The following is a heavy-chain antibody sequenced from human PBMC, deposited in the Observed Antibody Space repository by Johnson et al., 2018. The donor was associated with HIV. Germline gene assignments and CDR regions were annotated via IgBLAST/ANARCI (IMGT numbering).Heavy chain of an antibody. J-gene: IGHJ3*02. D-gene: IGHD6-19*01. V-gene: IGHV3-30-3*01. CDR1: GFTFSSYA. CDR3: LSQWLVRNAFDI. Sequence: VQLVESGGGVVQPGRSLRLSCAASGFTFSSYAMHWVRQAPGKGLEWVAVISYDGSNKYYADSVKGRFTISRDNSKNTLYLQMNSLRAEDTAVYYCLSQWLVRNAFDIWDQGTMVTVSS. CDR2: ISYDGSNK.